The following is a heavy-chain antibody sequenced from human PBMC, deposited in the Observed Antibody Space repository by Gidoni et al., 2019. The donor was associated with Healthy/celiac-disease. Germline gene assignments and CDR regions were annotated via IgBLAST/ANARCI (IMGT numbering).Heavy chain of an antibody. V-gene: IGHV3-66*01. D-gene: IGHD6-13*01. CDR2: IYSGGST. CDR3: ARDRGMYSSSWYDY. CDR1: GFSGSSTY. J-gene: IGHJ4*02. Sequence: EVQLVESGGGWVKPGGSLRLSCPASGFSGSSTYMSWVRQAPGKGLEGVSVIYSGGSTYYADSVKGRFTISRDNSKNTLYLQMNSLRAEDTAVYYCARDRGMYSSSWYDYWGQGTLVTVSS.